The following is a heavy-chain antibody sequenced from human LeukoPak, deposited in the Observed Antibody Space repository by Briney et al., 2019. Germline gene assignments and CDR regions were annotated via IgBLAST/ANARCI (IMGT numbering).Heavy chain of an antibody. J-gene: IGHJ1*01. Sequence: PGGSLRLSCAASGFTFTSHLIHWVRQPPGKGLVWVSRVSGDGRTTNYADSVKGRFTISRDNAKNTVYLQMDSLRVEDTAVYYCVRTTSGPEHWGQGTLVTVSS. CDR2: VSGDGRTT. CDR1: GFTFTSHL. D-gene: IGHD1-1*01. V-gene: IGHV3-74*01. CDR3: VRTTSGPEH.